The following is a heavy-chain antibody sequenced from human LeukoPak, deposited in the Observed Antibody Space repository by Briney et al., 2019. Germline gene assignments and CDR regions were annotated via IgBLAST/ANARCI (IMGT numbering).Heavy chain of an antibody. D-gene: IGHD2-21*01. J-gene: IGHJ4*02. CDR2: INHSGST. Sequence: SETLSLTCAVYGGSFSGYYWNWIRQPPGKGLEWIGEINHSGSTNYNPSLKSRVTISVDTSKNQFSLKLSSVTAADRAVYYCARGVVGDIGLYFDYWGQGTLVTVSS. CDR1: GGSFSGYY. V-gene: IGHV4-34*01. CDR3: ARGVVGDIGLYFDY.